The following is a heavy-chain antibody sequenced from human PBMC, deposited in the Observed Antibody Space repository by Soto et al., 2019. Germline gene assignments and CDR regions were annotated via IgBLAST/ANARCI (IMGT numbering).Heavy chain of an antibody. Sequence: QVHLIQSGAEVKKPGFSVKVSCKAAGGTFNTYTLFWVRQAPGHGREWMGRIIPMLPVTNSAQKFQGRLTLTAHKSTGTAFMELTSLTSDDTAVYYCSIGSWSAETFDVWGQGTMVTVSS. D-gene: IGHD2-2*01. CDR3: SIGSWSAETFDV. V-gene: IGHV1-69*02. J-gene: IGHJ3*01. CDR2: IIPMLPVT. CDR1: GGTFNTYT.